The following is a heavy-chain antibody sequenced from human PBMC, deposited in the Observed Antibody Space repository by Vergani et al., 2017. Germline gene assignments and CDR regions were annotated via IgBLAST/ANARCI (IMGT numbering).Heavy chain of an antibody. J-gene: IGHJ6*03. V-gene: IGHV6-1*01. CDR2: TYFMSKWYH. CDR3: AREDISLTVEGANYMDS. CDR1: GDRVSNTSAG. D-gene: IGHD3-22*01. Sequence: QVQLHQSGPGLLKPSQTLSLTCAISGDRVSNTSAGWNWIRQSPSRGLEWLGRTYFMSKWYHDYAASLQSRMTINSDTSKNLFSLQLQAVTPEDTAVYYCAREDISLTVEGANYMDSWGKGTTVSDSS.